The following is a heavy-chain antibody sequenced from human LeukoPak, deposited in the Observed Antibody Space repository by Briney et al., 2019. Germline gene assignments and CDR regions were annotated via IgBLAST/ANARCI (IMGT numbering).Heavy chain of an antibody. CDR3: ARDRRDGYSFPSGMDV. V-gene: IGHV3-53*01. CDR1: GFTVSSNY. J-gene: IGHJ6*02. Sequence: PGGSLRLSCAASGFTVSSNYMSWVRQAPGKGLEWVSVIYSGGSTYYADSVKGRSTISRDNSKNTLYLQMNSLRAEDTAVYYCARDRRDGYSFPSGMDVWGQGTTVTVSS. CDR2: IYSGGST. D-gene: IGHD5-24*01.